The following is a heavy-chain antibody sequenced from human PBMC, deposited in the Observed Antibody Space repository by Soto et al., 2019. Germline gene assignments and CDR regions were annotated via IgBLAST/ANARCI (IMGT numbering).Heavy chain of an antibody. V-gene: IGHV3-23*01. Sequence: GGSLRLSCAASGFTFSNYAMSWVRQAPGKGLEWVSAISGRGDKTYYADSLKGRFTISRDNSKNTLYLQMNSLGAEDTAVYFCAKERTSSGYFDYWGQGTLVTVSS. J-gene: IGHJ4*02. CDR3: AKERTSSGYFDY. CDR2: ISGRGDKT. CDR1: GFTFSNYA. D-gene: IGHD3-22*01.